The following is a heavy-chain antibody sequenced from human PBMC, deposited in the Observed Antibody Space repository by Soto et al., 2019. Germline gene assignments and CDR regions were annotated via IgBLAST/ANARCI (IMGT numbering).Heavy chain of an antibody. CDR1: NGSISSTNW. CDR2: IYHSGRA. CDR3: ARDLAAGMIDY. D-gene: IGHD6-13*01. V-gene: IGHV4-4*02. Sequence: SETLSLTCAVSNGSISSTNWWSWVRQPPEKGLEWIGEIYHSGRANYNPSLKSRVTISVDKSKSLFSLTLNSVTAADTAVYYCARDLAAGMIDYWGQGTLVTVSS. J-gene: IGHJ4*02.